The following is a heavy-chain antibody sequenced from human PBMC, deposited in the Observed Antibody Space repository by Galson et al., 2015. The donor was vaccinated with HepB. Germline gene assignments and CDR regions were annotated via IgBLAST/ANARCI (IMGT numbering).Heavy chain of an antibody. J-gene: IGHJ5*02. D-gene: IGHD1-26*01. CDR3: ASSGVEGWGDWFDP. V-gene: IGHV4-34*01. CDR1: GGSFSGYY. CDR2: INHSGST. Sequence: SETLSLTCAVYGGSFSGYYWSRIRQPPGKGLEWVGEINHSGSTNYNPSLKSRVTISVDTSKNQFSLKLSSVTAADTAVYYCASSGVEGWGDWFDPWGQGTLVTVSS.